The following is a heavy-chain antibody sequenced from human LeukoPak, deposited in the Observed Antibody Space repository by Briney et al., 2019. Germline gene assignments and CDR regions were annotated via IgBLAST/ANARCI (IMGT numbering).Heavy chain of an antibody. CDR2: INPNSGGT. V-gene: IGHV1-2*02. J-gene: IGHJ3*02. CDR1: GYTFTGYY. Sequence: ASVKVSCKASGYTFTGYYMHWVRQAPGQGLEWMGWINPNSGGTNYAQKSQGRVTMTRDTSISTAYMELSRLRSDDTAVYYCAKYCSSTSCPLGAFDIWGQGTMVTVSS. CDR3: AKYCSSTSCPLGAFDI. D-gene: IGHD2-2*01.